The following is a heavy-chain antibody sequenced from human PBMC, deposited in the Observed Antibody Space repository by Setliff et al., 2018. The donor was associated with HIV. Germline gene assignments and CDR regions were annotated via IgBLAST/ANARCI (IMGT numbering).Heavy chain of an antibody. CDR3: AREGAPRGEDLKDTAMVYYYYGMDV. CDR1: GGSISSHY. Sequence: SETLSLTCTVSGGSISSHYWSWIRLPPGKGLEWIGEIIHRGSTNYNPSLKSRVTISVDTSKNQFSLKLSSVTAADTAVYYCAREGAPRGEDLKDTAMVYYYYGMDVWGQGTTVTVSS. V-gene: IGHV4-34*12. J-gene: IGHJ6*02. CDR2: IIHRGST. D-gene: IGHD5-18*01.